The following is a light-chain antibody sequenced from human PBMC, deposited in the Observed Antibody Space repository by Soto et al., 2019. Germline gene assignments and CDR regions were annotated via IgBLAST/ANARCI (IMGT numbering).Light chain of an antibody. J-gene: IGLJ3*02. V-gene: IGLV2-8*01. CDR2: EVT. Sequence: QSALTQPPSASGSPGQSVTISCTGTSSDVGAYKYDSWYQQYPGKAPKLMIYEVTKRPSGVPDRFSGSKSGTTASLTVSGLHAEDEADYYCTSYVGHDIRVFGGGTKVTVL. CDR1: SSDVGAYKY. CDR3: TSYVGHDIRV.